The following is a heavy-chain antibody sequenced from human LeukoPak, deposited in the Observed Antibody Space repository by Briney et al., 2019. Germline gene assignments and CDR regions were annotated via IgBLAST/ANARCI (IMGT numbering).Heavy chain of an antibody. J-gene: IGHJ4*02. CDR2: ISGSSSYI. Sequence: NPGGSLRLSCAASGFTFSSYSMNWVRQAPGKGLEWVSSISGSSSYIYYADSVKGRFTISRDNAKNSLYLQMNSLRAEDTAVYYCARGLAVAGFDGYWGQGTLVTVSS. CDR1: GFTFSSYS. D-gene: IGHD6-19*01. CDR3: ARGLAVAGFDGY. V-gene: IGHV3-21*01.